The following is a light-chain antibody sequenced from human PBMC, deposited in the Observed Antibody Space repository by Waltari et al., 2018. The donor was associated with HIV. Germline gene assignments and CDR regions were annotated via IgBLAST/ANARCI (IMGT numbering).Light chain of an antibody. J-gene: IGLJ1*01. CDR1: GSNIGSYN. V-gene: IGLV1-44*01. CDR2: SNN. Sequence: QSVLTQPPSASGTPGQRITISCSGGGSNIGSYNVHWYQQFAGTAPKLVIYSNNQRPSGVPDRFSGSKSGTSASLAISGLQSEDEAEYYCATWDDSLNGYVFGTGTKVTVL. CDR3: ATWDDSLNGYV.